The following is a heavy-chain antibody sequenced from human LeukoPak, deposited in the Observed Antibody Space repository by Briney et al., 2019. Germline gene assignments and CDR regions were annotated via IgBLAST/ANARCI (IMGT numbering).Heavy chain of an antibody. D-gene: IGHD3-16*02. V-gene: IGHV4-39*01. Sequence: PSETLSLTCTVSGGSMNSNNYYWGWIRQPPGKGLECIGSIYYSGNTYYNPSVKSRVTISIDMSKNQFSLKLNSVTAADTAVYYCTRIPRITFGGVISRDYWGQGTLVTVSS. J-gene: IGHJ4*02. CDR1: GGSMNSNNYY. CDR3: TRIPRITFGGVISRDY. CDR2: IYYSGNT.